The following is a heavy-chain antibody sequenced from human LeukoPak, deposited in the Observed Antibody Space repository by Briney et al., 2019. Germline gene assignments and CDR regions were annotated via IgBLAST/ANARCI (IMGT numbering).Heavy chain of an antibody. Sequence: GGSLRLSCAASGFTFDSYPMSWVRQAPGKGLEWVSAINYNGGSTYYADSVKGRFTISRDNFKSTLYLQVSSLRAEDTAVYYCATPSPYYYDSSAQPDYWGQGTLVTVSS. D-gene: IGHD3-22*01. V-gene: IGHV3-23*01. CDR1: GFTFDSYP. J-gene: IGHJ4*02. CDR3: ATPSPYYYDSSAQPDY. CDR2: INYNGGST.